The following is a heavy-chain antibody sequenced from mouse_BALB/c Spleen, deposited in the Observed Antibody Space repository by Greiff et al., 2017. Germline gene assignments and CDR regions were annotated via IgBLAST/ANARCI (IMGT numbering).Heavy chain of an antibody. D-gene: IGHD1-1*01. J-gene: IGHJ2*01. CDR2: ISSGGGST. V-gene: IGHV5-12-1*01. CDR1: GFAFSSYD. CDR3: ARRDYYYGSVFDY. Sequence: EVKLVESGGGLVKPGGSLKLSCAASGFAFSSYDMSWVRQTPEKRLEWVSYISSGGGSTYYPDTVKGRFTISRDNAKNTLYLQMSSLKSEDTAMYYCARRDYYYGSVFDYWGQGTTLTVSS.